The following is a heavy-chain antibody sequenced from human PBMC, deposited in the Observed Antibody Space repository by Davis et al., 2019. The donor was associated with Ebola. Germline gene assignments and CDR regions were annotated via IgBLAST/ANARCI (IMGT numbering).Heavy chain of an antibody. D-gene: IGHD3-9*01. CDR2: FDPEDGET. Sequence: AASVKVSCKVSGYTLTELSIHWVRQAPGKGLEWMGNFDPEDGETIYAHKFEGRVTMTEDTSTDTAYMELSSLRSEDSAVYYCARAYDILTGYYNDYYYYGMDVWGKGTTVTVSS. CDR1: GYTLTELS. CDR3: ARAYDILTGYYNDYYYYGMDV. V-gene: IGHV1-24*01. J-gene: IGHJ6*04.